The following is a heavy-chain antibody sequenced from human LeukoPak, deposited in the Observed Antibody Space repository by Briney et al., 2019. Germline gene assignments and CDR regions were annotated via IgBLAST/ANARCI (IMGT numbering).Heavy chain of an antibody. J-gene: IGHJ4*02. D-gene: IGHD2-8*01. CDR3: SRENGAFSPFGY. CDR1: GGSISNTNW. CDR2: ISLTGLT. V-gene: IGHV4-4*02. Sequence: ASETLSLTCGVSGGSISNTNWWSWVRQPPGQGLEWIGEISLTGLTHYNPSLESRVTVSLDKSKNQLSLNLTSVTAADAAVYYCSRENGAFSPFGYWGQGTLVTVLS.